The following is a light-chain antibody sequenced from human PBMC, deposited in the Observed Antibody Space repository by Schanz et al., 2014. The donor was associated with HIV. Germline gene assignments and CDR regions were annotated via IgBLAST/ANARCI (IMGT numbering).Light chain of an antibody. CDR2: GAS. V-gene: IGKV3-20*01. CDR1: QSVSSY. Sequence: EIVLTQSPGTLSLSPGERATLSCRASQSVSSYLAWHQQKPGQAPRLLIYGASSRATGIPDRFSGSGSGTDFTLTISRLEPEDFAVYYCQQYGSSPWTFGQGTKVEIK. CDR3: QQYGSSPWT. J-gene: IGKJ1*01.